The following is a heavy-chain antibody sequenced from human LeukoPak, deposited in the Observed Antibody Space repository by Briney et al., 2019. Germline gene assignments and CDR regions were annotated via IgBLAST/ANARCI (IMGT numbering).Heavy chain of an antibody. CDR2: IIPIIGTA. CDR1: GCTFTRYA. CDR3: ARGGAAGGQLDY. J-gene: IGHJ4*02. Sequence: SVKVSCKASGCTFTRYAIRWVRQAPGQGLEWMGWIIPIIGTANYAQKLQGRVTITTDESMRTGYPGLRRLRPEDTGVYYCARGGAAGGQLDYWGQGTLVTVSS. V-gene: IGHV1-69*05. D-gene: IGHD6-13*01.